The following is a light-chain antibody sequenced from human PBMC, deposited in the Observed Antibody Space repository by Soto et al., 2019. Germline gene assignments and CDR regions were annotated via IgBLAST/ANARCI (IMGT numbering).Light chain of an antibody. V-gene: IGKV3-11*01. Sequence: EIVLTQSPATLSLSPGERATLSCRASQNINSYLAWYQQKPGQAPRLLIHDASYRATGIPARFSGSGSGTDFTLTSSSLEPEDFAVYYCQHRDTFTFGPGTKVDS. CDR2: DAS. J-gene: IGKJ3*01. CDR3: QHRDTFT. CDR1: QNINSY.